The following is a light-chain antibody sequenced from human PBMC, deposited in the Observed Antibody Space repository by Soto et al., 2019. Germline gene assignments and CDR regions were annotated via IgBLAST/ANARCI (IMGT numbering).Light chain of an antibody. CDR3: QKYNSAPLT. CDR1: QGIGIY. CDR2: AAS. V-gene: IGKV1-27*01. Sequence: DIQMTQSPSSLSASFGDRVTMTCRASQGIGIYLAWFQQRPGNTPNLLIYAASTLQSGVPARFSGSGSGTDFTLTISSLQPEDVATYYCQKYNSAPLTFGGGTRVEIK. J-gene: IGKJ4*01.